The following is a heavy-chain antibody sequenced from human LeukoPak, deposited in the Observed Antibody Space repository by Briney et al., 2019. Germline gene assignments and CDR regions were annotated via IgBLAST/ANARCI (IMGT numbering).Heavy chain of an antibody. Sequence: GGSLRLSCGASGFTFSSYGMHWVRQAPGKGLEWVAFIWYDGSNKYYADSVKGRFTISRDNSKNTLYLQMNSLRAEDTAVYYCARELGRVVVPAASMDVWGQGTTVTVSS. V-gene: IGHV3-33*01. CDR3: ARELGRVVVPAASMDV. CDR2: IWYDGSNK. J-gene: IGHJ6*02. D-gene: IGHD2-2*01. CDR1: GFTFSSYG.